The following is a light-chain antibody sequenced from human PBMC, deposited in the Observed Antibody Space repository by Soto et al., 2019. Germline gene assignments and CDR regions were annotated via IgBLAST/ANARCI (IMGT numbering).Light chain of an antibody. Sequence: EIVMTQSPATLSVSPGETATLSCRASQSVSSNLAWYQQKPGQAPRLLIYDASTMATGIPARFSGSGSGTEFTLTISSLQSEDFAVYYCQQYNNWPMYTFGQGTKLEIK. V-gene: IGKV3-15*01. J-gene: IGKJ2*01. CDR1: QSVSSN. CDR2: DAS. CDR3: QQYNNWPMYT.